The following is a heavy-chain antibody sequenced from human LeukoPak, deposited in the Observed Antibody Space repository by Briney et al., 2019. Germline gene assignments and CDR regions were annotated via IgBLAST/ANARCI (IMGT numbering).Heavy chain of an antibody. CDR2: ISSSGSTI. V-gene: IGHV3-11*04. CDR1: GFTFSDYY. J-gene: IGHJ3*02. CDR3: ARTYYYGSGSPPGAFDI. D-gene: IGHD3-10*01. Sequence: PGGSLRLSCAASGFTFSDYYMSWIRQAPGKGLEWVSYISSSGSTIYYADSVKGRFTISRDNAKNSLYLQMNSLRAEDTAVYYCARTYYYGSGSPPGAFDIWGQGTMVTVSS.